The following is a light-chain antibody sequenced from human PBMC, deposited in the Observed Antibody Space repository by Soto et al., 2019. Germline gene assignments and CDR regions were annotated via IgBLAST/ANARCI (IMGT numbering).Light chain of an antibody. V-gene: IGLV7-46*01. CDR2: DTD. Sequence: QAVVTQEPSLTVSPGGTVTLTCASSSGAVTSAYYPSWFQQIPGQAPRALIYDTDYKHSWTPARFSGSLLGGKAALTLSGAQAEDEAVYYCFLTYSGDYGALRVFGGGTKLTVL. CDR1: SGAVTSAYY. CDR3: FLTYSGDYGALRV. J-gene: IGLJ3*02.